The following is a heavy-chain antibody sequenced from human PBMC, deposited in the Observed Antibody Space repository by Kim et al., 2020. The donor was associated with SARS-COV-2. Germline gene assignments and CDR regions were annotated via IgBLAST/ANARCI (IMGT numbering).Heavy chain of an antibody. CDR1: GFTFSSYS. J-gene: IGHJ3*02. CDR3: ARVSGYCSGGSCSRGAVVI. CDR2: ISRSTSTT. Sequence: GGSLRLSCAASGFTFSSYSMSWVRQAPGTGLEWGSSISRSTSTTHYVDSVKGRFTISRDNAKNSLYLQMNSLRDEDTAVYYCARVSGYCSGGSCSRGAVVIWGQGKMVPVSS. V-gene: IGHV3-48*02. D-gene: IGHD2-15*01.